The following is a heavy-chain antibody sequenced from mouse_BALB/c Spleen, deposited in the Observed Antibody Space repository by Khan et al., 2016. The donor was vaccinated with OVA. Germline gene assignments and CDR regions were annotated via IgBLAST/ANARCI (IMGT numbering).Heavy chain of an antibody. CDR3: AWREYYRSFAY. V-gene: IGHV9-3-1*01. CDR1: GYTFTNYG. Sequence: QIQLVQSGPELKKPGETVKISCMASGYTFTNYGMDWVKQAPGKGLKWMGWINTYTGEPTYADDFKGRFAFSWETSASTAYLQINNLKNEDTATYFCAWREYYRSFAYWGQGTLVTVSA. D-gene: IGHD2-14*01. CDR2: INTYTGEP. J-gene: IGHJ3*01.